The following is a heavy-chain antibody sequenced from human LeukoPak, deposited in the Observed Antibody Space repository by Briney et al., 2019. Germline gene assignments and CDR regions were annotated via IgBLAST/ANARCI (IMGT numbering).Heavy chain of an antibody. CDR3: ARPYYYGSGSFDY. CDR2: ISSSSSYI. D-gene: IGHD3-10*01. Sequence: GGSLRLSCAASGFTFSSYAMSWVRQAPGKGLEWVSSISSSSSYIYYADSVKGRFTISRDNSKNTLYLQMNSLRAEDTAVYYCARPYYYGSGSFDYWGQGTLVTVSS. J-gene: IGHJ4*02. CDR1: GFTFSSYA. V-gene: IGHV3-21*01.